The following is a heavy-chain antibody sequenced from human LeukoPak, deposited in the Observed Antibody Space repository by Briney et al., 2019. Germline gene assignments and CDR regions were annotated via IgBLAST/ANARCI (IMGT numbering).Heavy chain of an antibody. CDR1: GFSFSQYA. CDR3: ARPRPEDIALVVIARQKSFDN. D-gene: IGHD2-8*02. CDR2: IAYDGSHK. Sequence: PGGSLRLSCAASGFSFSQYAMHWVRQAPGKGLEWVAVIAYDGSHKYYADSVKGRFAISRDNSKNTLYLEMNSLGAEDTAVYYCARPRPEDIALVVIARQKSFDNWGQGTLVTVSS. V-gene: IGHV3-30*09. J-gene: IGHJ4*02.